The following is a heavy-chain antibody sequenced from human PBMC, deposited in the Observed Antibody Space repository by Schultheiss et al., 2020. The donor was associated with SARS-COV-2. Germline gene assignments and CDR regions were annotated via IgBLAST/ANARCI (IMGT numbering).Heavy chain of an antibody. D-gene: IGHD3-3*01. Sequence: GGSLRLSCAASGFTFSSYWMSWVRQAPGKGLEWVANIKQDGSEKYYVDSVKGRFTISRDNAKNSLYLQMNSLRAEDTAVYYCARDQHYDFWSGYYYYYYYYMDVWGKGTTVTVSS. CDR3: ARDQHYDFWSGYYYYYYYYMDV. CDR2: IKQDGSEK. CDR1: GFTFSSYW. V-gene: IGHV3-7*01. J-gene: IGHJ6*03.